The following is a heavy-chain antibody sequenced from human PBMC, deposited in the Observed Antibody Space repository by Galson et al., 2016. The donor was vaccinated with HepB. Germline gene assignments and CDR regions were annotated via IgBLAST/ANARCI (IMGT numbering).Heavy chain of an antibody. V-gene: IGHV4-39*02. CDR3: ARRTLQPSFDY. D-gene: IGHD1-14*01. CDR2: IYYSGNT. Sequence: SETLSLTCTVSGDSISIRGYYWAWIRQPPGKGLEWIGSIYYSGNTYNNPSLKTRVSMSVDTSKNHFSLELSSVTVADTAVYYCARRTLQPSFDYWGQGTPVSVSS. CDR1: GDSISIRGYY. J-gene: IGHJ4*02.